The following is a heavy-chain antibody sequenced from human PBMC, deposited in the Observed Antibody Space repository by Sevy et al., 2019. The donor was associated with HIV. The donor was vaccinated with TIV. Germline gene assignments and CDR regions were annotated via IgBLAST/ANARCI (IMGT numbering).Heavy chain of an antibody. CDR2: INPNSGGT. CDR3: ARLLVGYCSSTSCYPPGGFDY. D-gene: IGHD2-2*01. CDR1: GYTFTGYY. V-gene: IGHV1-2*02. J-gene: IGHJ4*02. Sequence: ASVKVSCKASGYTFTGYYMHWVRQAPGQGLEWMGWINPNSGGTNYAQKFQGRVTMTRDTSISTAYMELSRLRSDDTAGYYCARLLVGYCSSTSCYPPGGFDYWGQGTLVTVSS.